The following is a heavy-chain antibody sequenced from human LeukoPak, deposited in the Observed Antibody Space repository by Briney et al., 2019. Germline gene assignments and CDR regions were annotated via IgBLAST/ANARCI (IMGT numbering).Heavy chain of an antibody. CDR3: ARAQTPGYSSGWHGGNSDY. Sequence: SETLSLTCTVSGGSTSGYYWSWIRQPPGKGLEWIGDIYYSGSTNYNPSLKSRVTISVDTSKNQFSLKLSSVTAADTAVYYCARAQTPGYSSGWHGGNSDYWGQGTLVTVSS. CDR2: IYYSGST. V-gene: IGHV4-59*01. D-gene: IGHD6-19*01. CDR1: GGSTSGYY. J-gene: IGHJ4*02.